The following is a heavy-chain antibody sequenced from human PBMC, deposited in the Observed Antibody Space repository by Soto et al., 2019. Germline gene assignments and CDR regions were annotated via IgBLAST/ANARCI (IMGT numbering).Heavy chain of an antibody. CDR2: ISYDGSNK. V-gene: IGHV3-30-3*01. CDR3: ARESGYSYGYSFDY. J-gene: IGHJ4*02. Sequence: QVQLVESGGGVVQPGRSLRLSCAASGFTFSSYAMHWVRQAPGKGLEWVAVISYDGSNKYYADSVKGRFTISRDNSNNTLYLQMNSLRAEDTAVYYCARESGYSYGYSFDYWGQGTLVTVSS. D-gene: IGHD5-18*01. CDR1: GFTFSSYA.